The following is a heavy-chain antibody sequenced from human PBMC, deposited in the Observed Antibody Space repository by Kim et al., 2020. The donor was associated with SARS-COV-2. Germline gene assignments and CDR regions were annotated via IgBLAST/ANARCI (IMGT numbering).Heavy chain of an antibody. CDR1: GGSISSYY. D-gene: IGHD1-26*01. J-gene: IGHJ3*02. CDR2: IYTSGST. Sequence: SETLSLTCTVSGGSISSYYWSWIRQPAGKGLEWIGRIYTSGSTNYNPSLKSRVTMSVDTSKNQFSLKLSSVTAADTAVYYCARDYGGSYRSYDAFDIWGQGTMVTVSS. V-gene: IGHV4-4*07. CDR3: ARDYGGSYRSYDAFDI.